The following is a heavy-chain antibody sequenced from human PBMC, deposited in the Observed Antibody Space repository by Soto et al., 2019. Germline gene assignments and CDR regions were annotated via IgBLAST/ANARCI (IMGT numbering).Heavy chain of an antibody. V-gene: IGHV1-69*02. Sequence: QVQLVQSGAEVKKPGSSVKVSCKASGGTFSSYTISWVRQAPGQGLEWMGRIIPILGIANYAQKFQGRVTITADKSTSTAYMELSSLRSEDTAVYYCASTGIPGNWFDPWGQGTLVTVSS. CDR2: IIPILGIA. CDR3: ASTGIPGNWFDP. J-gene: IGHJ5*02. D-gene: IGHD6-13*01. CDR1: GGTFSSYT.